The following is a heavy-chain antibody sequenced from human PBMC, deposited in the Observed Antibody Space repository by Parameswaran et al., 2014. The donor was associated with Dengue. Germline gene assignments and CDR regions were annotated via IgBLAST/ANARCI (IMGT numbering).Heavy chain of an antibody. J-gene: IGHJ4*02. V-gene: IGHV4-59*01. CDR3: ARFSDTYSNPYYFDY. D-gene: IGHD4-11*01. CDR1: GGSISRYY. Sequence: SETLSLTCTVSGGSISRYYWSWIRQPPGKGLEWIGYIYYSGSTSYNPSLKSRVTISVDTSKNQFSLKLSSVTAADTAAYYCARFSDTYSNPYYFDYWGQGTLVTVSS. CDR2: IYYSGST.